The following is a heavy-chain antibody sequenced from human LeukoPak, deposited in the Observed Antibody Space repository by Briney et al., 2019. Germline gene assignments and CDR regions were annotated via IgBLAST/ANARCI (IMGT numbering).Heavy chain of an antibody. Sequence: TSETLSLTCTVSGGSVSSGSYYWSWIRQPPGKGLEWIGYIYYSGSTNYNPSLKSRVTISVDTSKNQFSLKLSSVTAADTAVYYCAREGSRDGYNPFDYWGQGTLVTVSS. CDR2: IYYSGST. V-gene: IGHV4-61*01. J-gene: IGHJ4*02. CDR1: GGSVSSGSYY. D-gene: IGHD5-24*01. CDR3: AREGSRDGYNPFDY.